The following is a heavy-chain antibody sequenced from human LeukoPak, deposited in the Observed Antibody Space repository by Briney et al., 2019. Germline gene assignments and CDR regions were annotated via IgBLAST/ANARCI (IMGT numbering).Heavy chain of an antibody. D-gene: IGHD4/OR15-4a*01. Sequence: PSQTLSLTCTVSGDSISSGSYYCSWIRQPAGKGLEWIGRIYTSESTNYNPSLKSRVTISVDTSKNQFSLKLSSVTAADTAVYYCARMEGTIDFIIDYWGQGTLVTVSS. CDR1: GDSISSGSYY. CDR3: ARMEGTIDFIIDY. CDR2: IYTSEST. V-gene: IGHV4-61*02. J-gene: IGHJ4*02.